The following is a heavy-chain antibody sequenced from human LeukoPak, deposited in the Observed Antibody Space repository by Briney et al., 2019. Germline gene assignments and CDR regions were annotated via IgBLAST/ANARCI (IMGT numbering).Heavy chain of an antibody. CDR3: AKDTVLLWFGELKGVYYYGMDV. Sequence: PGRSLRLSCAASGFTFSSYGMHWVRQAPGKGLEWVAVISFDGSNKYYADSVKGRFTISRDNSKNTLYLQMNSLRAEDTAVYYCAKDTVLLWFGELKGVYYYGMDVWGQGTTVTVSS. CDR1: GFTFSSYG. CDR2: ISFDGSNK. D-gene: IGHD3-10*01. J-gene: IGHJ6*02. V-gene: IGHV3-30*18.